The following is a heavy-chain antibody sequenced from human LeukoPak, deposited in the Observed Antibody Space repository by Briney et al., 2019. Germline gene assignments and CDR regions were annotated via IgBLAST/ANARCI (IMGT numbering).Heavy chain of an antibody. CDR3: ARGGYDYVLN. V-gene: IGHV3-11*06. Sequence: GGSLRLSCAASGFTFSDYYMSWIRQAPGKGLEWVPYITSSSSYTNYADSVKGRFTISRDNAKNSLYLQMNSLRAEDAAVYYCARGGYDYVLNWDQGTLVTVSS. CDR1: GFTFSDYY. D-gene: IGHD3-16*01. CDR2: ITSSSSYT. J-gene: IGHJ4*02.